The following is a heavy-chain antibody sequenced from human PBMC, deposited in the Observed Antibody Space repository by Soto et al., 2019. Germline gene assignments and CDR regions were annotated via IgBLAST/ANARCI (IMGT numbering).Heavy chain of an antibody. V-gene: IGHV4-31*03. CDR1: GGSISSGGYY. J-gene: IGHJ4*02. D-gene: IGHD4-17*01. Sequence: TLSLTCTVSGGSISSGGYYWSWIRQHPGKGLEWIGYIYYSGSTYYNPSLKSRVTISVDTSKNQFSLKLSSVTAADTAVYYCARYTVTTPNFDYWGKGTLVTVSS. CDR2: IYYSGST. CDR3: ARYTVTTPNFDY.